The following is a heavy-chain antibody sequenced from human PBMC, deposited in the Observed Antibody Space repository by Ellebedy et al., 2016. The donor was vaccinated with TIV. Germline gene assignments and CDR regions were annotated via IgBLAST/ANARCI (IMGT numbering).Heavy chain of an antibody. V-gene: IGHV5-10-1*01. CDR2: IDPRDSYT. CDR3: ATQGTSRYYYFAMDV. Sequence: GESLKISCKGSGYTFTTYWISWVRQMPGKGLEWMGRIDPRDSYTNYSPSLQGHVTFSVDKSSSTAYLQWSSLKASDTAIYYCATQGTSRYYYFAMDVWGQGTTVTVSS. D-gene: IGHD3/OR15-3a*01. CDR1: GYTFTTYW. J-gene: IGHJ6*02.